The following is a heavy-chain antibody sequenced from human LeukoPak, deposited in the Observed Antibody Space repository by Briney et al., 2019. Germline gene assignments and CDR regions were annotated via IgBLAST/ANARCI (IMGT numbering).Heavy chain of an antibody. Sequence: PSETLSLTCGVYGGSFSGYYWSWIRQPPGKGLEWIGEINQSGSTNYNPSLKSRVTISVDTSKNQFSLKLSSVTAADTAVYYCARGLFRRRVVVAASRRPASFDYWDQGTLVTVSS. V-gene: IGHV4-34*01. CDR3: ARGLFRRRVVVAASRRPASFDY. CDR1: GGSFSGYY. J-gene: IGHJ4*02. D-gene: IGHD2-15*01. CDR2: INQSGST.